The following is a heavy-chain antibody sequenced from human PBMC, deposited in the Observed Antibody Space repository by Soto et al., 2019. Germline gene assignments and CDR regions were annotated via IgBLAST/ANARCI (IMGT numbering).Heavy chain of an antibody. Sequence: PGGSLRLSCTASGFTFGDYAMSWFRQAPGKGLEWVGFIRSKAYGGTTEYAASVKGRFTISRDDSKSIAYLQMNSLKTEDTAVYYFTRDLTQSHYNYYVGVWGKGTRVTVP. V-gene: IGHV3-49*03. CDR2: IRSKAYGGTT. CDR1: GFTFGDYA. CDR3: TRDLTQSHYNYYVGV. J-gene: IGHJ6*03. D-gene: IGHD7-27*01.